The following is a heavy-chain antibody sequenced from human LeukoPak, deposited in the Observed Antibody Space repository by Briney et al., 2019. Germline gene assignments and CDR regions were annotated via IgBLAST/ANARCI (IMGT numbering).Heavy chain of an antibody. V-gene: IGHV4-39*01. CDR1: GDSISSSTYT. CDR2: IYYSGST. Sequence: TSETLSLTCTVSGDSISSSTYTWGWVRQPPGKGLEYIASIYYSGSTYYNPSLKSRVSISVDTSKNQFSLKLSSVTAADTAVYYCARHGYSSAVYVDHWGQGTLVTVSS. D-gene: IGHD6-25*01. CDR3: ARHGYSSAVYVDH. J-gene: IGHJ5*02.